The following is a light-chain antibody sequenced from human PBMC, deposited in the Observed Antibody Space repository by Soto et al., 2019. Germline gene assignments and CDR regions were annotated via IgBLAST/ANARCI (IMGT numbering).Light chain of an antibody. Sequence: EIVLTQSPGTLSLSPGERATLSCRASQSVTSNYLAWYQQKPGQAPRLLIYGASSRATGIPDRFSGGGSGTDFTLTISRLEPEDFAVYYCQQYGSSLRTFGQGTKVDIK. J-gene: IGKJ1*01. CDR1: QSVTSNY. V-gene: IGKV3-20*01. CDR3: QQYGSSLRT. CDR2: GAS.